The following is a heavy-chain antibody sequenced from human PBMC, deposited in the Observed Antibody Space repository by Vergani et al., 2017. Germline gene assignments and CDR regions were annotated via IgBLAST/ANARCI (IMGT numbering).Heavy chain of an antibody. D-gene: IGHD3-10*01. CDR3: ARQGKVRGVALDY. Sequence: QVQLEESGPGLVKPSETLSLTCTVSGGSFNTYYWSWIRQSPGKGLEWIGYIYSTGSTNYNPSLNSRVTMSVDTSKNQFSLKLRSVTAADTAVYFCARQGKVRGVALDYWGQGTLVTVSS. CDR1: GGSFNTYY. CDR2: IYSTGST. J-gene: IGHJ4*02. V-gene: IGHV4-59*13.